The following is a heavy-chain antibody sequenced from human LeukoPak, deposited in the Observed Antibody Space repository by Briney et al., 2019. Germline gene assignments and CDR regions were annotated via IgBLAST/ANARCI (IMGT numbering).Heavy chain of an antibody. Sequence: GGSPRLSFSASGFTLYYYAMHWGRQTPGEGPGGVSGISWNSGSIGYADSVKGRFTISRDNAKNSLYLQMNSLRAEDTALYYCAKDYTYSSSWYNYWGQGTLVTVSS. CDR1: GFTLYYYA. J-gene: IGHJ4*02. CDR3: AKDYTYSSSWYNY. V-gene: IGHV3-9*01. D-gene: IGHD6-13*01. CDR2: ISWNSGSI.